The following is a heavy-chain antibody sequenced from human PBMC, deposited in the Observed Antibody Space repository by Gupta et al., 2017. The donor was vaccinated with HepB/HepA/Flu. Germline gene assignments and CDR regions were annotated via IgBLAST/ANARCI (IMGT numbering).Heavy chain of an antibody. CDR3: ARDRAASSSWYDY. J-gene: IGHJ4*02. D-gene: IGHD6-13*01. V-gene: IGHV1-2*04. Sequence: QVQLVQSGAEVKKPGASVKVSCKASGYTFTGHYLTWVRQAPGQGRGWMGWINPNTGGTNYAQKFQGWVTMTRDTSITTAYMELSRLRSDDTAIYYCARDRAASSSWYDYWGQGTLVTVSS. CDR1: GYTFTGHY. CDR2: INPNTGGT.